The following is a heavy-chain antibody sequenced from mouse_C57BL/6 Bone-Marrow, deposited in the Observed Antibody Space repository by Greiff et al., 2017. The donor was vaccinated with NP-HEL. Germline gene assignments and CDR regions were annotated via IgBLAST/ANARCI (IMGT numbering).Heavy chain of an antibody. CDR2: INPSNGVT. Sequence: VQLQQPGTELVKPGASVKLSCKASGYTFTSYWMHWVKQRPGQGLEWIGNINPSNGVTNYNEKFKSKATLTVDKSSSTAYMQLSSLTSEDSAVYYCARKGALLSYAMDDWGQGTSVTVSS. J-gene: IGHJ4*01. CDR1: GYTFTSYW. D-gene: IGHD2-1*01. V-gene: IGHV1-53*01. CDR3: ARKGALLSYAMDD.